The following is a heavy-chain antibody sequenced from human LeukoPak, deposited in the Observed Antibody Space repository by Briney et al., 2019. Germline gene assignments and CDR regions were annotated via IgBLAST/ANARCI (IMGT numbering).Heavy chain of an antibody. CDR3: VRDFRSADY. V-gene: IGHV3-74*01. CDR1: GFTFSNYC. J-gene: IGHJ4*02. CDR2: ICPDGTVT. Sequence: GGSLRLSCAASGFTFSNYCMHWVRQIPGKGLVWVSRICPDGTVTNYADSVKGRFTIPRDNAKNMVFLQMNSLRADDTAVYYCVRDFRSADYWGQGILVTVSS.